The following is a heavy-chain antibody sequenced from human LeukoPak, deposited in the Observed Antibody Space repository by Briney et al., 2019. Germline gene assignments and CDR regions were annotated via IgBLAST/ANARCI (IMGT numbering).Heavy chain of an antibody. CDR1: GGIFSSYA. D-gene: IGHD6-13*01. Sequence: SVKVSCKASGGIFSSYAISWVRQAPGQGLEWMGGIIPIFGTANYAQKFQGRVTITADESTTTAYMELSSLRSEDTDVYYCARERQQLPGFDYWGQGTLVTVSS. J-gene: IGHJ4*02. CDR2: IIPIFGTA. V-gene: IGHV1-69*01. CDR3: ARERQQLPGFDY.